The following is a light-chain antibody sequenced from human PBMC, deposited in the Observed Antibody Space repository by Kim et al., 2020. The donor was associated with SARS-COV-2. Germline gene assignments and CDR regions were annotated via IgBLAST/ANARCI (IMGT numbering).Light chain of an antibody. CDR3: AAWDDSLNGRWV. V-gene: IGLV1-44*01. Sequence: QSVLTQSPSASGTPGQRVTISCSGSSSNIGRNTVNWYQQLPGTAPKLLVHNNDQRPSGVPDRFSGSKSGTSASLAISGLQSEDEADYYCAAWDDSLNGRWVFGGGTKLTVL. J-gene: IGLJ3*02. CDR2: NND. CDR1: SSNIGRNT.